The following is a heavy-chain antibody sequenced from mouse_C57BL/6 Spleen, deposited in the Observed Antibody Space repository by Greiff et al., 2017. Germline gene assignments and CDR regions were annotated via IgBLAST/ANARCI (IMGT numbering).Heavy chain of an antibody. CDR3: ARGYYGNSSPLAY. D-gene: IGHD1-1*01. V-gene: IGHV1-55*01. CDR1: GYTFTSYW. J-gene: IGHJ3*01. CDR2: IYPGSGST. Sequence: VQLQQPGAELVKPGASVKMSCKASGYTFTSYWITWVKQRPGQGLEWIGDIYPGSGSTNYNEKFKGKATLTVDTSSSTAYMQLSSLTSEDSAVYYCARGYYGNSSPLAYWGQGTLVTVSA.